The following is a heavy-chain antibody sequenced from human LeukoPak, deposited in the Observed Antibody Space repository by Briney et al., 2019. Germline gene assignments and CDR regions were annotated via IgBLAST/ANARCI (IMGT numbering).Heavy chain of an antibody. CDR1: GFTFSSYA. D-gene: IGHD3-10*01. V-gene: IGHV3-23*01. CDR2: ISGSGGST. Sequence: GGSLRLSCAASGFTFSSYAMSWVRQAPGKGLDWVSGISGSGGSTYYADSVKGRFTISRDNSKNTLYLQMNSLRAEDTAVYYCAKGITMVRSYGMDVWGQGTTVTVSS. CDR3: AKGITMVRSYGMDV. J-gene: IGHJ6*02.